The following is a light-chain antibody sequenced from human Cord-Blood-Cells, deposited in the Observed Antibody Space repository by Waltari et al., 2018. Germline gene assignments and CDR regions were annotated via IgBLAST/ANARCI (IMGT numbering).Light chain of an antibody. CDR3: QQSYRTPPWT. J-gene: IGKJ1*01. CDR1: QSISSY. CDR2: AAS. V-gene: IGKV1-39*01. Sequence: DIQMTQYPSSLSASVGDRVTITCRASQSISSYLNWYQQKTEKAPKLLIYAASSLQSGVPSRFSGSGSGTDFTLTISSLQPEDFATYYCQQSYRTPPWTFGQGTKVEIK.